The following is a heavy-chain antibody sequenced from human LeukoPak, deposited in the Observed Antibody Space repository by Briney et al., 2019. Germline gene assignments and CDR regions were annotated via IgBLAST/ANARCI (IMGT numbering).Heavy chain of an antibody. J-gene: IGHJ5*02. D-gene: IGHD1-7*01. CDR1: GYSFSSCS. Sequence: ASVKVSCKASGYSFSSCSISWVRQAPGQGLEWMGWISGYNGNTNYAQKFQGRVTLTTETSTSTAYMELWSLRSDDTAIYYCARGLNWNYDLGWVAPWGQGTLVAVSS. V-gene: IGHV1-18*01. CDR2: ISGYNGNT. CDR3: ARGLNWNYDLGWVAP.